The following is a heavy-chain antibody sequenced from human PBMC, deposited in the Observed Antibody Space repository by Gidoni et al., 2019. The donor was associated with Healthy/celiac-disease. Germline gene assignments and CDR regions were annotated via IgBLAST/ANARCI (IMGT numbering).Heavy chain of an antibody. CDR2: IKSKTDGGTT. CDR1: AFTFSNAW. Sequence: EVQLLESGGGVVKPGGSLRLSCASSAFTFSNAWMSWVSQAPGKGLEWVGSIKSKTDGGTTDYAAPVKGRFTISRDDSKNTLYLQMNSLKTEDTAVYYCTTDLPVTFDYWGQGTLVTVSS. CDR3: TTDLPVTFDY. V-gene: IGHV3-15*01. D-gene: IGHD5-18*01. J-gene: IGHJ4*02.